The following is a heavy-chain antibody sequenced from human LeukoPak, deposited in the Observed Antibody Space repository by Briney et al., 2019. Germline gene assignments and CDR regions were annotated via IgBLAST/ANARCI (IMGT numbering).Heavy chain of an antibody. V-gene: IGHV1-46*01. CDR3: ARAGGGLHDASDI. D-gene: IGHD1-26*01. J-gene: IGHJ3*02. CDR2: INPSGGST. CDR1: GYTFTSYY. Sequence: ASVKVSCKASGYTFTSYYMHWVRQAPGQGLEWMGIINPSGGSTSYAQKFQGKVTMTRDMSTSTVYMELSSLRSEDTAVYYCARAGGGLHDASDIWGQGTMVTVSS.